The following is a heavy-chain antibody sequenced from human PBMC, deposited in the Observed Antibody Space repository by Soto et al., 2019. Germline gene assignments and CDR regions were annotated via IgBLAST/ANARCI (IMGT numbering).Heavy chain of an antibody. CDR1: GFTFSSYV. CDR2: VSGRGDNT. Sequence: GGSLRLSCAASGFTFSSYVMSWVRQAPGKGLEWVSAVSGRGDNTYHAGSVKGRFTISGDNSKNTLYLQMNSLRAEDTAVYYCAKGGALTILGVVIQAGDYGMDVWGQGTTVTVSS. J-gene: IGHJ6*02. CDR3: AKGGALTILGVVIQAGDYGMDV. D-gene: IGHD3-3*01. V-gene: IGHV3-23*01.